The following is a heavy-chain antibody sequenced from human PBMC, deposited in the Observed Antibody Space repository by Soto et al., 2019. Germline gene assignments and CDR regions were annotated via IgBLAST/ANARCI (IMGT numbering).Heavy chain of an antibody. CDR3: AREGVAPYYYYGLDV. CDR2: ISTYNGDT. Sequence: ASVKVSCKESGYTFTRTGSRWVRQAPGQGLEWMGWISTYNGDTNYAQTFQGRVTMTTDTSTSTVHMEVRSLRSDDTAVYYCAREGVAPYYYYGLDVWGQGTTVTVSS. J-gene: IGHJ6*02. D-gene: IGHD5-12*01. V-gene: IGHV1-18*01. CDR1: GYTFTRTG.